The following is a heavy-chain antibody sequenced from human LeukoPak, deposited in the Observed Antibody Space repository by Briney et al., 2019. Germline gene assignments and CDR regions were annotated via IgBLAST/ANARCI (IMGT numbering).Heavy chain of an antibody. Sequence: PSETLSLTCTVSGGSISSDYWSWIRQPPGKGLEWIGYIYYSGSTNSNPSLKSRVTISEDTSKNQFSLKLSSMTAADTAVYYCARAGYSSGWLAHFDSWGQGTLVTVSS. CDR1: GGSISSDY. D-gene: IGHD6-19*01. CDR2: IYYSGST. J-gene: IGHJ4*02. V-gene: IGHV4-59*01. CDR3: ARAGYSSGWLAHFDS.